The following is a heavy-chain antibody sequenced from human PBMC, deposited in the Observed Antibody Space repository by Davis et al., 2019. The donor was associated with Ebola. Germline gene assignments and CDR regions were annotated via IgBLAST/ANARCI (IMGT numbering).Heavy chain of an antibody. V-gene: IGHV4-59*01. J-gene: IGHJ4*02. D-gene: IGHD6-19*01. CDR2: IYYSGST. Sequence: GSLRLSCAVYGGSFSGYYWSWIRQPPGKGLEWIGYIYYSGSTNYNPSLKSRVTISVDTSKNQFSLKLSSVTAADTAVYYCARGAVAGLPFDYWGQGTLVTVSS. CDR3: ARGAVAGLPFDY. CDR1: GGSFSGYY.